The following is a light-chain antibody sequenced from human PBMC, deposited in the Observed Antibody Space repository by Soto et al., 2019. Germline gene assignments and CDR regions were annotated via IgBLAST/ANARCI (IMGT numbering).Light chain of an antibody. V-gene: IGKV2-30*01. CDR3: PQGKHWPRT. CDR1: KSLVCSDGNTH. Sequence: VVLTQSPLSLPVNFGQPASISCRSSKSLVCSDGNTHLSWGHQRQRQSPKRLIYGVSSRYSGVPERFSGSGSGPDFTLTISSVEAEDVGIYFCPQGKHWPRTFGQGTELEVK. J-gene: IGKJ1*01. CDR2: GVS.